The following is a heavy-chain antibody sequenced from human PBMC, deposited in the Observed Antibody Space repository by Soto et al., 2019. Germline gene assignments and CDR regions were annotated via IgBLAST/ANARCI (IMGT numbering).Heavy chain of an antibody. D-gene: IGHD2-2*01. Sequence: HPGGSLRLSCAASGFTFSSYAMHWVRQAPGKGLEWVAVISYDGSNKYYADSVKGRFTISRDNSKNTLYLQMNSLRAEDTAVYYCARDYRRSSTSPDYWGQGTLVTVSS. J-gene: IGHJ4*02. CDR3: ARDYRRSSTSPDY. V-gene: IGHV3-30-3*01. CDR2: ISYDGSNK. CDR1: GFTFSSYA.